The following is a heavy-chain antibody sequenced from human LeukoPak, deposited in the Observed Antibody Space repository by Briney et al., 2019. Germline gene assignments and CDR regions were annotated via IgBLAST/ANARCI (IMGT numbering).Heavy chain of an antibody. CDR3: ARGPRNYYDSSGYFQANYWYFDL. CDR1: GYTFTSYY. V-gene: IGHV1-46*01. J-gene: IGHJ2*01. CDR2: INPSGGST. D-gene: IGHD3-22*01. Sequence: ASVKVSCKASGYTFTSYYMHWVRQAPGQGLEWMGTINPSGGSTSYAQKSQGRVTITADESTSTAYMELSSLRSEDTAVYYCARGPRNYYDSSGYFQANYWYFDLWGRGTLVTVSS.